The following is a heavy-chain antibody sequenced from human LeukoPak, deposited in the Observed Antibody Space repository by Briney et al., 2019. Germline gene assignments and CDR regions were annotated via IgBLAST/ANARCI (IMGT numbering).Heavy chain of an antibody. CDR2: IRYDGSNK. J-gene: IGHJ4*02. CDR3: AKDRGEGRGVITLIDY. CDR1: GFTFSSYG. D-gene: IGHD3-10*01. V-gene: IGHV3-30*02. Sequence: GGSLRLSCAASGFTFSSYGMHWVRQAPGKGLEWVAFIRYDGSNKYYAGSVKGRFTISRDNSKNTLYLQMNSLRAEDTAVYYCAKDRGEGRGVITLIDYWGQGTLVTVSS.